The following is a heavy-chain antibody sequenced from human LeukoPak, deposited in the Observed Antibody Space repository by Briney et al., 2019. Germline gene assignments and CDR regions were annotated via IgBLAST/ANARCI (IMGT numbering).Heavy chain of an antibody. D-gene: IGHD2-2*01. J-gene: IGHJ5*02. V-gene: IGHV1-69*06. CDR3: ARGDCSSTSCYGFDNWFDP. Sequence: ASVKVSCKASGGTFSSYAISWVRQAPGQGLEWMGGIIPIFGTANYARKFQGRVTITADKSTSTAYMELSSLRSEDTAVYYCARGDCSSTSCYGFDNWFDPWGQGTLVTVSS. CDR2: IIPIFGTA. CDR1: GGTFSSYA.